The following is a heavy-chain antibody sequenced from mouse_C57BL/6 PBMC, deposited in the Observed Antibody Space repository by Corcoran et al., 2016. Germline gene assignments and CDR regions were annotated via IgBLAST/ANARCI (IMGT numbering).Heavy chain of an antibody. CDR3: ARCSITTVVAPDY. V-gene: IGHV9-3*01. CDR2: INTYSGVP. J-gene: IGHJ2*01. CDR1: GYTFTTYG. D-gene: IGHD1-1*01. Sequence: QSQLVQTGPELKKPGETVKISCKASGYTFTTYGMSWVKQAPGKGLKWMGWINTYSGVPTYADDFKGRFAFSLETSASTAYLQINNLKNEDTATYFCARCSITTVVAPDYWGQGATLTVSS.